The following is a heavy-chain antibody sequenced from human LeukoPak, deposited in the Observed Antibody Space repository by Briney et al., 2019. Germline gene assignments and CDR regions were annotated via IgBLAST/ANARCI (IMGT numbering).Heavy chain of an antibody. CDR1: GGTFSSYA. CDR2: IIPILGIA. D-gene: IGHD3-3*01. J-gene: IGHJ5*02. Sequence: SVKVSCKASGGTFSSYAISWVRQAPGQGLEWMGRIIPILGIANYAQKFQGRVTITPDKSTSTAYMELSSLRSEDTAVYYCARDNRRITIFGVVGSWFDPWGQGTLVTVSS. CDR3: ARDNRRITIFGVVGSWFDP. V-gene: IGHV1-69*04.